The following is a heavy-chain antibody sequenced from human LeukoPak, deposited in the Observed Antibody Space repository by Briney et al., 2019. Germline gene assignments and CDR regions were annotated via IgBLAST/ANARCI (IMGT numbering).Heavy chain of an antibody. CDR2: ISGSGGST. D-gene: IGHD3-10*01. V-gene: IGHV3-23*01. Sequence: GGSLRPSCAASGFTFSSYAMSWVRQAPGKGLEWVSAISGSGGSTYYADSVKGRFTISRDNSKNTLYLQMNSLRAEDTAVYYCAKGPMVRGALDYWGQGTLVTVSS. CDR3: AKGPMVRGALDY. CDR1: GFTFSSYA. J-gene: IGHJ4*02.